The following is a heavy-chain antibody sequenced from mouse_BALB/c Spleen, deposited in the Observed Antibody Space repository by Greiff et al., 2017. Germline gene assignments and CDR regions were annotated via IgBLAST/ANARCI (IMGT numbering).Heavy chain of an antibody. Sequence: VQLQQSGPELVQSGASVQMSCKASGHTFTSHVMHWVKQKPGQGLEWIGYLNPYNDGTKYNGKFKGKVTLTSYKSSSTAYMELSSLTSEDSAVYYCARWDYYGHGDYGGRGTTLTVSS. D-gene: IGHD1-2*01. CDR2: LNPYNDGT. V-gene: IGHV1-14*01. J-gene: IGHJ2*01. CDR3: ARWDYYGHGDY. CDR1: GHTFTSHV.